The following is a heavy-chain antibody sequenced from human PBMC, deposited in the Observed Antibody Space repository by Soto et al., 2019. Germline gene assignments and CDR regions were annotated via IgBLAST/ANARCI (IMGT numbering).Heavy chain of an antibody. D-gene: IGHD1-26*01. CDR2: INPNSGGT. V-gene: IGHV1-2*04. CDR1: GYTFTGYY. CDR3: AREDGATAGPGSYYYGMDV. Sequence: ASVKVSCKASGYTFTGYYMHWVRQAPGQGLEWMGWINPNSGGTNYTQKFQGWVTMTRDTSISTAYMELSRLRSDDTAVYYCAREDGATAGPGSYYYGMDVRGQGTTVTVSS. J-gene: IGHJ6*02.